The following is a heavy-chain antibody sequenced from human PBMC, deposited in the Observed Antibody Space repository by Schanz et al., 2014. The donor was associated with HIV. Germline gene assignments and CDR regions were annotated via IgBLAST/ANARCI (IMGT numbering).Heavy chain of an antibody. CDR2: ISRSGSSI. CDR3: VGGGRGVVVGGMDV. Sequence: QVQLVESGGGLVKPGGSLRLSCAASGFNFNDFYMSWIRQAPGKGLEWVSYISRSGSSIYYADSVKGRFTISRDNSKNTLFLQMNSLRTEDTAVYYCVGGGRGVVVGGMDVWGQGTTVTVSS. V-gene: IGHV3-11*01. CDR1: GFNFNDFY. D-gene: IGHD2-21*01. J-gene: IGHJ6*02.